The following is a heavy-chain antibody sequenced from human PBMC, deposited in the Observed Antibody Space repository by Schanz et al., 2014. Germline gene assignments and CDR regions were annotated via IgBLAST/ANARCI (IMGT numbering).Heavy chain of an antibody. Sequence: QVQLQQWGAGLLKPSETLSLTCAVYGGSISSSNWWSWVRQPPGKGLEWIGEIYHSGSTNYKPSLKSRVTTSADKSKTQFSLKLRSVTAADTAVYYCARRSVSPSGNSYGYVVAWFDPWGQGTLVTVSS. D-gene: IGHD5-18*01. V-gene: IGHV4-4*02. CDR1: GGSISSSNW. J-gene: IGHJ5*02. CDR2: IYHSGST. CDR3: ARRSVSPSGNSYGYVVAWFDP.